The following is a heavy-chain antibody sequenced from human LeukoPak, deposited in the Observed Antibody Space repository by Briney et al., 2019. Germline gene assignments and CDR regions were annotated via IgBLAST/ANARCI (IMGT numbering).Heavy chain of an antibody. D-gene: IGHD1-14*01. CDR2: IRYDGSNK. CDR1: GFTFSSYG. J-gene: IGHJ6*02. V-gene: IGHV3-30*02. CDR3: ARDSGRPGYYYGMDV. Sequence: GGSLRLSCAASGFTFSSYGMHWVRQAPGKGLEWVEFIRYDGSNKYYADSVKGRFTISRDNSKNTLYLQMNSLRAEDTAVYYCARDSGRPGYYYGMDVWGQGTTVTASS.